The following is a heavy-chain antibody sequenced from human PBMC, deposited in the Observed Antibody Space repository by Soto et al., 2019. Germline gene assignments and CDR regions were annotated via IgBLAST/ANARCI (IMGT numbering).Heavy chain of an antibody. CDR3: AKGQRFLEWLCAFDI. CDR1: GFTFSSYA. J-gene: IGHJ3*02. V-gene: IGHV3-23*01. CDR2: ISGSGGST. Sequence: PVGSLRLSCAASGFTFSSYAMSWVRQAPGKGLEWVSAISGSGGSTYYADSVKGRFTISRDNSKNTLYLQMNSLRAEDTAVYYCAKGQRFLEWLCAFDIWGQGTMVTVSS. D-gene: IGHD3-3*01.